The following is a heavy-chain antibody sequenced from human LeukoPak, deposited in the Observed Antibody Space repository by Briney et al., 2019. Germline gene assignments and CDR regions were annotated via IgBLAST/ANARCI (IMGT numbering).Heavy chain of an antibody. Sequence: PGGSLRLSCAASGFTFSSNTMSWVRQAPGKGLEWVSAITGSGGSTYYADSVKGRFTISRDNSKNTLYLQMNSLRAEDMAVYYCAKANYYDSSGYYENLDYWGQGTLVTVSS. CDR1: GFTFSSNT. CDR3: AKANYYDSSGYYENLDY. D-gene: IGHD3-22*01. CDR2: ITGSGGST. J-gene: IGHJ4*02. V-gene: IGHV3-23*01.